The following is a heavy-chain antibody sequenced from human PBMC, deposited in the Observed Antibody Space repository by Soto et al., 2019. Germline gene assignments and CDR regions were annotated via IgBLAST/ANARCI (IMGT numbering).Heavy chain of an antibody. Sequence: QVHLVESGGGEVQPGRSLRLSCAASGFTFSNYGMHWVRQAPGKGLEWVAVIWYDGSNKYYADSVKGRFTVSRDNSKNTLYLEMNSLRAEDSAVYFCARDRPSPYFDYWGQGTQVTVSS. CDR2: IWYDGSNK. V-gene: IGHV3-33*01. CDR3: ARDRPSPYFDY. CDR1: GFTFSNYG. J-gene: IGHJ4*02.